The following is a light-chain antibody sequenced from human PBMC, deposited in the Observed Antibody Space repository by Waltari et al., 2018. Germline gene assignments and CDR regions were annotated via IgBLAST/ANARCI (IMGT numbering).Light chain of an antibody. CDR3: QQSYSPLST. J-gene: IGKJ1*01. CDR2: NTS. Sequence: DIQMTQSPSSLSASVGDRVTITCRASQSISTYLNWYQQKPGKAPKLLISNTSSLKSGVQSRFSGRGSGTDFTLTISSLQAEDLATYYCQQSYSPLSTFGQGTKVEIK. V-gene: IGKV1-39*01. CDR1: QSISTY.